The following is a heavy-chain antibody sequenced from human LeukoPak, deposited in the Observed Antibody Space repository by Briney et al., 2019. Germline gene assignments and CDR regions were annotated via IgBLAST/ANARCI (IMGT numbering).Heavy chain of an antibody. CDR2: IWDEGSNK. D-gene: IGHD6-19*01. CDR3: ARGGGAVAGTGDY. Sequence: GRSLRLSCAASGFNFNNYDMDWVRQAPGKGLEWVAVIWDEGSNKYYAESVKGRFTISRDNSKKMLYLQMNSLRVEDTAVYYCARGGGAVAGTGDYWGQGTLVTVSS. CDR1: GFNFNNYD. V-gene: IGHV3-33*04. J-gene: IGHJ4*02.